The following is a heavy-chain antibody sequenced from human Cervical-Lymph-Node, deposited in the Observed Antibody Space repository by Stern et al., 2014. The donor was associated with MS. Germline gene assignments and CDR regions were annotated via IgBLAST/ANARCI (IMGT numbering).Heavy chain of an antibody. CDR1: GFTFSNFG. J-gene: IGHJ4*02. CDR2: ISGSGVST. CDR3: AKSPSVDVLVYYFDY. D-gene: IGHD2-8*02. V-gene: IGHV3-23*04. Sequence: EVHLVESGGGLVQPGGSLRLSCAVSGFTFSNFGMSWVRQAPGKGLEWVSSISGSGVSTHYADSVKGRFTISRDNSKNTIYLQMNSLRVEDTAVYYCAKSPSVDVLVYYFDYWGQGNLVTVSA.